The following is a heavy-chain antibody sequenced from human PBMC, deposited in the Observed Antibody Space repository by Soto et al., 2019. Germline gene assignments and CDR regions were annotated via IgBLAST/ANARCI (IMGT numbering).Heavy chain of an antibody. Sequence: EVQLVESGGGLVKPGGSLRLSCAASGFTFSSYSMNWVRQAPGKGLEWVSSISSSSSYIYYADSVKGRFTISRDNAKNSLYLQMNSLRAEDTAVYYCARDPITGDVGGFDYWGQGTLVTVSS. CDR2: ISSSSSYI. J-gene: IGHJ4*02. D-gene: IGHD7-27*01. V-gene: IGHV3-21*01. CDR1: GFTFSSYS. CDR3: ARDPITGDVGGFDY.